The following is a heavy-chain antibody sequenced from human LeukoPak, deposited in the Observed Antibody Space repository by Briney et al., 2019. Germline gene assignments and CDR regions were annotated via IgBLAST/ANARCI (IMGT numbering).Heavy chain of an antibody. V-gene: IGHV3-30*02. CDR1: GFTFSSYS. J-gene: IGHJ1*01. CDR3: VKDFSSPYPPVDFQH. CDR2: IGYDGTKK. D-gene: IGHD1-14*01. Sequence: PGGSLRLSCAASGFTFSSYSMNWVRQAPGKGLQWVAFIGYDGTKKSYADSVKGRFTISRDNSKNTVDLQMNSLRVEDMARYYCVKDFSSPYPPVDFQHWGRGTLVTVSS.